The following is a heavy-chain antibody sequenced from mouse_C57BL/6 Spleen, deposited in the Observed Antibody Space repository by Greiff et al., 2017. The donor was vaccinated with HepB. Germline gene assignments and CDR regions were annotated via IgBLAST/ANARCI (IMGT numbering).Heavy chain of an antibody. J-gene: IGHJ4*01. D-gene: IGHD2-10*01. CDR3: ARAYYGTYAMDY. CDR1: GYSITSGYY. V-gene: IGHV3-6*01. Sequence: ESGPGLVKPSQSLSLTCSVTGYSITSGYYWNWIRQFPGNKLEWMGYISYDGSNNYNPSLKNRISITRDTSKNQFFLKLNSVTTEDTATYYCARAYYGTYAMDYWGQGTSVTVSS. CDR2: ISYDGSN.